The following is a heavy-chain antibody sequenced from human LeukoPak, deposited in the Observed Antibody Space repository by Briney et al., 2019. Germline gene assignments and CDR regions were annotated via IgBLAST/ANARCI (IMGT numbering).Heavy chain of an antibody. Sequence: SVKVSCKASGGTFSSYAISWVRQAPGQGLEWMGRIIPIFGTANYAQKFQGRVTITTDESTSTAYMELSSLRSEDTAVYYCARDRAPYYYDSSGFSTDYWGQGPWSPSPQ. CDR2: IIPIFGTA. CDR1: GGTFSSYA. CDR3: ARDRAPYYYDSSGFSTDY. D-gene: IGHD3-22*01. V-gene: IGHV1-69*05. J-gene: IGHJ4*02.